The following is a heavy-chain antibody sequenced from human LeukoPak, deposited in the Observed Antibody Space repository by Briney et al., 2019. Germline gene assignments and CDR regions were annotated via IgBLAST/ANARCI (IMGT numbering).Heavy chain of an antibody. CDR3: AVAPGDY. D-gene: IGHD2-21*01. CDR2: INPNSDYT. CDR1: GYTFADYY. V-gene: IGHV1-2*02. Sequence: ASVKVSCKASGYTFADYYIHWVRQAPGQGLEWMGWINPNSDYTFYAQKFQGRVTLTRDTSISTVYMELTTLTSDDTALYYCAVAPGDYWGQGTLVSVSA. J-gene: IGHJ4*02.